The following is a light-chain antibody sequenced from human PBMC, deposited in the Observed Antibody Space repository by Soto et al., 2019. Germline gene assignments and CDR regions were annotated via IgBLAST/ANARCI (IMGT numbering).Light chain of an antibody. Sequence: QSVLTQPASVSGSPGQSITISCTGTSSDVGAYNYVSWYQQHPGKAPKLLIFEVSSRPSGVSNRFSGSKSGSTASLTISVLQAEDEADYYCSSYADSDTLYVFGTGTKVTVL. CDR1: SSDVGAYNY. V-gene: IGLV2-14*01. CDR2: EVS. J-gene: IGLJ1*01. CDR3: SSYADSDTLYV.